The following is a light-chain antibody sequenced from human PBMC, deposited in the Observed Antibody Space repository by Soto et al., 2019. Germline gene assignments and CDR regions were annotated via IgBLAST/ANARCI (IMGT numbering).Light chain of an antibody. V-gene: IGKV3-11*01. CDR2: DAS. CDR3: QQSFSVPPT. Sequence: EIVLTQSPATLPLSPGERATLSCRASQSISTSLAWYQQKPGQAPRLLIYDASNRATGIPARFSGSGSGTNFSLTISNLQPEDFATYYCQQSFSVPPTFGQGTRLEI. CDR1: QSISTS. J-gene: IGKJ5*01.